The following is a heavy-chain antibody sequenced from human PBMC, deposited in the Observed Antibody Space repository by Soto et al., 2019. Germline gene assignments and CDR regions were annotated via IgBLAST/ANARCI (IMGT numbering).Heavy chain of an antibody. CDR2: IRSKAYSGTT. Sequence: GGSLRLSCTASGFSFGDSAMSWFRQAPGKGLEWVGFIRSKAYSGTTEYAASVRGRLTISRDDSKSIAYLQMNSLKTEDTAVYYCTRRYSSGWYWFDPWGQGTLVTVSS. J-gene: IGHJ5*02. D-gene: IGHD6-19*01. CDR3: TRRYSSGWYWFDP. CDR1: GFSFGDSA. V-gene: IGHV3-49*03.